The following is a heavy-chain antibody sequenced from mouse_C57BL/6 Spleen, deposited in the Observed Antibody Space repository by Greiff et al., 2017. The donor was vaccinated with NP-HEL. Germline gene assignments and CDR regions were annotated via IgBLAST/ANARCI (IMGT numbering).Heavy chain of an antibody. CDR3: ARWGITRAWFAY. J-gene: IGHJ3*01. D-gene: IGHD2-4*01. CDR1: GYTFTSYW. Sequence: VQLQQPGAELVKPGASVKMSCKASGYTFTSYWITWVKQRPGQGLEWIGDIYPGSGSTNYNEKFKSKATLTVDTSSSTAYMQLSSLTSEDSAVYYCARWGITRAWFAYWGQGTLVTVSA. CDR2: IYPGSGST. V-gene: IGHV1-55*01.